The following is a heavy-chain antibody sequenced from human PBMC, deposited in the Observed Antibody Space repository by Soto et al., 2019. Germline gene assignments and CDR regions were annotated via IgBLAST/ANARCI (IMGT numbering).Heavy chain of an antibody. V-gene: IGHV3-30*09. J-gene: IGHJ4*02. D-gene: IGHD6-19*01. CDR3: ARTTAVAGTPEFDY. CDR2: ISYDGSNK. Sequence: PGGSLRLSCAASGFTFSSFSLHWVRQAPGKGLEWQALISYDGSNKYNADSVKGRFAISRDNSKNTLYLQLNSLRPEDTAVYYCARTTAVAGTPEFDYWGQGTLVTVSS. CDR1: GFTFSSFS.